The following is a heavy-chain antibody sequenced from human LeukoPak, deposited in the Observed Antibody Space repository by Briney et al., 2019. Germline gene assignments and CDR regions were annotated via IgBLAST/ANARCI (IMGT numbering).Heavy chain of an antibody. CDR1: GDTLSSNSAA. CDR2: TYNRTKWYN. Sequence: NPSQTLSLTCALSGDTLSSNSAAWDWSRQSRTRGLEWLVRTYNRTKWYNDYSVSAKSRITIIPDTSKNPFSLQLNSVTPEDTAVYYCARDLIGTKVRGAMYNWFDPWGQGTLVTVSS. V-gene: IGHV6-1*01. J-gene: IGHJ5*02. D-gene: IGHD3-10*01. CDR3: ARDLIGTKVRGAMYNWFDP.